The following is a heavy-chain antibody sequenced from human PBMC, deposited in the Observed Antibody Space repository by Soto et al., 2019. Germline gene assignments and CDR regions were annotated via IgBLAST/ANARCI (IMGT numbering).Heavy chain of an antibody. D-gene: IGHD6-13*01. Sequence: ASVKVSCKASGYTFTSYGISWVRQAPGQGLEWMGWISACGGSTNYAQKLQGRVTMTTDTSTSTVYMELSSLRSEDTAVYYCAREQRRSSSWFLGYWGQGTLVTVSS. J-gene: IGHJ4*02. CDR3: AREQRRSSSWFLGY. CDR1: GYTFTSYG. CDR2: ISACGGST. V-gene: IGHV1-18*01.